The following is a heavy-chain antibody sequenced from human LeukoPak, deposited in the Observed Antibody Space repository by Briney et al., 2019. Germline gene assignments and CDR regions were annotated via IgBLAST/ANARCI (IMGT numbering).Heavy chain of an antibody. CDR2: ISSSSSYI. D-gene: IGHD3-10*01. Sequence: GGSLRLSCAASGFTFSSYSMNWVRQAPGKGLEWVSSISSSSSYIYYADSVKGRFTISRDNAKNSLYLQMNSLRAEDTAEYYCARDLTYYGSGSVDYWGQGTLVTVSS. V-gene: IGHV3-21*01. CDR1: GFTFSSYS. J-gene: IGHJ4*02. CDR3: ARDLTYYGSGSVDY.